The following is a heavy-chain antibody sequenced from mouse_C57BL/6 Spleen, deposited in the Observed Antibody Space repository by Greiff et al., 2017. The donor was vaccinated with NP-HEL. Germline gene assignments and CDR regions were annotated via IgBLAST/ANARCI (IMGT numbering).Heavy chain of an antibody. CDR3: ATLTTVVVDDY. V-gene: IGHV1-64*01. J-gene: IGHJ2*01. CDR1: GYTFTSYW. D-gene: IGHD1-1*01. Sequence: QVQLQQSGAELVKPGASVKLSCKASGYTFTSYWMHWVKQRPGQGLEWIGMIHPNSGSTNYNEKFKSKATLTVDKSSSTAYMQLSSLTSEDSAVYYCATLTTVVVDDYWGQGTTLTVSS. CDR2: IHPNSGST.